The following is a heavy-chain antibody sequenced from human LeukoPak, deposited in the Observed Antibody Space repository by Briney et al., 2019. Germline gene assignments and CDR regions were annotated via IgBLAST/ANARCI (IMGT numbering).Heavy chain of an antibody. CDR1: GFSFSTYG. D-gene: IGHD6-19*01. CDR3: AKGTSTYSSGSFDY. J-gene: IGHJ4*02. Sequence: HGGSLTLSCPASGFSFSTYGMSWLRQSPGKGLEWIISISGSGSTTFYADSVKVRFTISRDNSKNMLYLQMTSLRAEDTAVYYCAKGTSTYSSGSFDYWGRGTLVTVSS. CDR2: ISGSGSTT. V-gene: IGHV3-23*01.